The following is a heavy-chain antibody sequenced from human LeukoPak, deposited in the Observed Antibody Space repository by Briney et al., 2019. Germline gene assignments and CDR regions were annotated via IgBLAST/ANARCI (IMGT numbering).Heavy chain of an antibody. CDR2: IGTAGDT. D-gene: IGHD1-26*01. CDR3: ARGANTHFDY. V-gene: IGHV3-13*04. CDR1: GFTFSNYD. Sequence: PGGSLRLSCAASGFTFSNYDMHWVRQATGKGLEWVSAIGTAGDTYYPGSVRGRFTMSRENAKDSLYLQMNSLTAGDTAVYYCARGANTHFDYWGQGIPVTVSS. J-gene: IGHJ4*02.